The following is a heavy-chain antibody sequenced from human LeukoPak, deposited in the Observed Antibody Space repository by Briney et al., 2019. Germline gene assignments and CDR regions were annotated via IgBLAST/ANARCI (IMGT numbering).Heavy chain of an antibody. V-gene: IGHV4-59*08. J-gene: IGHJ4*02. CDR3: VRSSTYHLFDD. CDR1: GGSISSYY. D-gene: IGHD2-15*01. Sequence: PSETLSLTCTVSGGSISSYYCNWIRQPPGKGLEWIGYMYYSGSTNYNPSLKSRVTISVDMSKNQFSLKLSSVTAADTAVYYCVRSSTYHLFDDWGQGTLVTVSS. CDR2: MYYSGST.